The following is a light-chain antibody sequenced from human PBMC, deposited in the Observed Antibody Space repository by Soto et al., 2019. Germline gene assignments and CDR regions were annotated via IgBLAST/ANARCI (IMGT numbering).Light chain of an antibody. J-gene: IGKJ1*01. V-gene: IGKV1-5*03. CDR1: QSISTW. CDR3: QQSYSTPA. CDR2: KAS. Sequence: DMQMTQSPSTLSASVGDRVTITCRASQSISTWLAWYQQKPGKAPKLLISKASSLETGVPSRFSGSGAGTEFTLTISSLQPEDFATYYCQQSYSTPAFGQGTKVDI.